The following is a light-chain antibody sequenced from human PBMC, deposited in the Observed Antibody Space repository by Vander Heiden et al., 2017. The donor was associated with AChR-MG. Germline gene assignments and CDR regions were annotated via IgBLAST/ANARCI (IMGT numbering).Light chain of an antibody. V-gene: IGKV1-5*03. CDR2: RTS. J-gene: IGKJ1*01. CDR3: QQYNGYSRT. CDR1: QDISPW. Sequence: DIQMTQSPSTLSASVGDRVTITCRASQDISPWLAWFQQKPGKAPKLLIQRTSTLESGVPSRFSGSGSGTEFTLTIRSLQPDDFATYYCQQYNGYSRTFGQGTKVEI.